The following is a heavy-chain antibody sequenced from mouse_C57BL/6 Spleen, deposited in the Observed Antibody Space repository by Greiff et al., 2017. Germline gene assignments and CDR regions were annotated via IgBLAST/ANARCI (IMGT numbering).Heavy chain of an antibody. Sequence: EVQLVESGGDLVKPGGSLKLSCAASGFTFSSYGMSWVRQTPDKRLEWVATISSGGSYTYYPDSVKGRFTISRDNAKNTLYLQMSSLKAEDTAMYYCARHAALQPPRAMDYWGQGTSVTVAS. V-gene: IGHV5-6*01. J-gene: IGHJ4*01. CDR3: ARHAALQPPRAMDY. D-gene: IGHD2-10*01. CDR2: ISSGGSYT. CDR1: GFTFSSYG.